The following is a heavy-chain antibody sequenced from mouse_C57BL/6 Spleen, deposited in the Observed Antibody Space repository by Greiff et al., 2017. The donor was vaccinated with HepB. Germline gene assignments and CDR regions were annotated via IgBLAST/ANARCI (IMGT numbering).Heavy chain of an antibody. V-gene: IGHV5-15*01. D-gene: IGHD2-4*01. J-gene: IGHJ3*01. CDR3: ARHQDDNEGWFAY. CDR1: GFTFSDYG. CDR2: ISNLAYSI. Sequence: EVQLVESGGGLVQPGGSLKLSCAASGFTFSDYGMAWVRQAPRKGPEWVAFISNLAYSIYYADTVTGRFTISIEKAKNTLYLEMSSLGSEDTAMYYCARHQDDNEGWFAYWGQRTLVTVSA.